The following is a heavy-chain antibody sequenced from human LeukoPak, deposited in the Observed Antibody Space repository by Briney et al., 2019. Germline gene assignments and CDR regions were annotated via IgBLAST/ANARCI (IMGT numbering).Heavy chain of an antibody. V-gene: IGHV3-23*01. CDR2: ISGSGGST. CDR3: AKDISLGAYGSGSYFDY. CDR1: GFTFSSYA. D-gene: IGHD3-10*01. Sequence: PGGSLRLSCAASGFTFSSYAMSWVRQAPGKGLEWVSAISGSGGSTYYADSVKGRFTISRDNSKNTLYLQMNSLRAEDTAVYYCAKDISLGAYGSGSYFDYWGQGTLVTVSS. J-gene: IGHJ4*02.